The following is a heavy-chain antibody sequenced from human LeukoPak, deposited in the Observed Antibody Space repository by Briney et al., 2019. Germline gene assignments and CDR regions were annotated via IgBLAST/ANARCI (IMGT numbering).Heavy chain of an antibody. J-gene: IGHJ4*02. D-gene: IGHD3-16*02. CDR3: ARHYQFDY. CDR1: GYSFTNFW. V-gene: IGHV5-51*01. CDR2: IYPGDSDT. Sequence: GESLKISCQGSGYSFTNFWIGWVRQMPGRGLEWMGIIYPGDSDTRYSPSFQGHVTISADRSISTTYLQWNSLKASDTAMYYCARHYQFDYWGQGTLVTVSP.